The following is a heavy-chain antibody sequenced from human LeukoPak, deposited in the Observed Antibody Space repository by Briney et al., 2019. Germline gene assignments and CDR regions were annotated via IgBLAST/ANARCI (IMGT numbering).Heavy chain of an antibody. D-gene: IGHD2-2*02. CDR3: ARRPASVPAAIYSTHNWFDP. J-gene: IGHJ5*02. CDR1: GGTFSSYA. CDR2: IIPIFGTA. V-gene: IGHV1-69*13. Sequence: ASVKVSCKASGGTFSSYAISWVRQAPGQGLEWMGGIIPIFGTANYAQKFQGRVTITADESTSTAYMELSSLRSEDTAVYYCARRPASVPAAIYSTHNWFDPGGQGPWSPSPQ.